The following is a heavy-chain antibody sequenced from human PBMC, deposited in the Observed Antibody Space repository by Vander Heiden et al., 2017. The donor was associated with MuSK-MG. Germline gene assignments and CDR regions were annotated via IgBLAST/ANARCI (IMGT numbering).Heavy chain of an antibody. J-gene: IGHJ4*02. CDR2: INHSGST. V-gene: IGHV4-34*01. D-gene: IGHD2-2*01. CDR1: GGSFSGYY. CDR3: ARGRKSHCSSTSCSKMGAARRKYYFDY. Sequence: QVQLQQWGAGLLKPSETLSLTCAVYGGSFSGYYWSWIRQPPGKGLEWIGEINHSGSTNYNPSLKSRVTISVDTSKNQFSLKLSSVTAADTAVYYCARGRKSHCSSTSCSKMGAARRKYYFDYWGQGTLVTVSS.